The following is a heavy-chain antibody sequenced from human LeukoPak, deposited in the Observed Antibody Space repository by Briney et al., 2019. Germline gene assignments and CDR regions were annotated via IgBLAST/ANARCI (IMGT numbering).Heavy chain of an antibody. CDR1: GGSISSSSYS. CDR2: IYYSGST. V-gene: IGHV4-39*07. J-gene: IGHJ4*02. Sequence: SETLSLTCTVSGGSISSSSYSWGWIRQPPGKGLEWIGSIYYSGSTNYNPSLKSRVTISVDTSKNQFSLKLSSVTAADTAVYYCARTHANSYGYYFDYWGQGTLVTVSS. D-gene: IGHD5-18*01. CDR3: ARTHANSYGYYFDY.